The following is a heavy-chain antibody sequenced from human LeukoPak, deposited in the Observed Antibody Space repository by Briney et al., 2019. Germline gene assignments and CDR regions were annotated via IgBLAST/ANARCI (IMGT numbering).Heavy chain of an antibody. CDR2: IYYSGST. CDR1: GGSISSSSYC. J-gene: IGHJ4*02. D-gene: IGHD6-6*01. CDR3: ARQRIAALFDY. V-gene: IGHV4-39*01. Sequence: SETLSLTCTVSGGSISSSSYCWGWIRQPPGKGLEWIGSIYYSGSTYYNPSLKSRVTISVDTSKNQFSLKLSSVTAADTAVYYCARQRIAALFDYWGQGTPVTVSS.